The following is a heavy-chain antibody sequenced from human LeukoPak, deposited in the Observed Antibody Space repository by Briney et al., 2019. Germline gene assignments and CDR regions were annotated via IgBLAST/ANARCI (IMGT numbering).Heavy chain of an antibody. Sequence: PSETLSLTCAVYGGSFSGYYWSWIRQPPGKGLEWIGEINHSGSTNYNPSLKSRVTISVDTSKNQFSLKLSSVTAADTAVYYCASTLGYCSGGSCYSGYWGQGALVTVSS. CDR1: GGSFSGYY. CDR3: ASTLGYCSGGSCYSGY. CDR2: INHSGST. D-gene: IGHD2-15*01. J-gene: IGHJ4*02. V-gene: IGHV4-34*01.